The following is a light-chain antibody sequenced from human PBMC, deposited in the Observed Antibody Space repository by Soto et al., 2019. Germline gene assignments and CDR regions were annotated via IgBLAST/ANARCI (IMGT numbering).Light chain of an antibody. Sequence: EVVMRQSPATLSVSPGEGATLSCRASQGIGDTLAWYQHKPGQTPRLLIYDTSTRATGIPDRFSGSGSGTDFTLTISRLEPEDNAVYYCQQYGRSPPWTFGQGTRVEI. V-gene: IGKV3-20*01. CDR3: QQYGRSPPWT. CDR2: DTS. CDR1: QGIGDT. J-gene: IGKJ1*01.